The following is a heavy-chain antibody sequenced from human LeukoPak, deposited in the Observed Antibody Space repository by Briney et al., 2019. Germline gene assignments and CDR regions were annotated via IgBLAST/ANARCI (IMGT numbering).Heavy chain of an antibody. CDR1: GYSFTSYW. Sequence: GESLKISCKASGYSFTSYWIGWVRQMPGKGLEWMGIIYPGDSDTRYSPSFQGQVTISADKSISTAYLQWSSLKASDTAMYYCARQVQTTIGLVDYWGQGTLVTVSS. D-gene: IGHD5-24*01. V-gene: IGHV5-51*01. J-gene: IGHJ4*02. CDR2: IYPGDSDT. CDR3: ARQVQTTIGLVDY.